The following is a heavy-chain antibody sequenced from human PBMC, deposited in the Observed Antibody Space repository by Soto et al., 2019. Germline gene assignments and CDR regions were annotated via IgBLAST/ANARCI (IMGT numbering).Heavy chain of an antibody. D-gene: IGHD3-22*01. V-gene: IGHV4-34*01. Sequence: QVQLQQWGAGLLKPSETLSLTCAVYGGSFSGYYWSWIRQPPGKGLEWIGEINHSGSTNYNPSLTSRVTISVDTSKNQFSLKLSSVTAADTAVYYCARGGGYYDSSGSDYWGQGTLVTVSS. CDR2: INHSGST. J-gene: IGHJ4*02. CDR3: ARGGGYYDSSGSDY. CDR1: GGSFSGYY.